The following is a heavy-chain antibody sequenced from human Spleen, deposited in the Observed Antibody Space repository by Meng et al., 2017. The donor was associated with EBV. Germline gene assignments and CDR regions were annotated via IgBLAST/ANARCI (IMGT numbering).Heavy chain of an antibody. CDR1: GVTFRSDA. CDR2: LIPLSDAP. J-gene: IGHJ4*02. CDR3: ASESGRGFTPDY. Sequence: VQVVQSGAEVKKPGSSVKVSCKTSGVTFRSDAISWVRQAPGQGLEWMGGLIPLSDAPHYAQKFQGRVTITADESTSTHYLDLSGLRAEDTAVYYCASESGRGFTPDYWGQGTLVTVSS. V-gene: IGHV1-69*01. D-gene: IGHD3-10*01.